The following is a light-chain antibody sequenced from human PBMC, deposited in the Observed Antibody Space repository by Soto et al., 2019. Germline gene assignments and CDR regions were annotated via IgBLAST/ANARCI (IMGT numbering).Light chain of an antibody. V-gene: IGKV3-15*01. CDR3: QQYNSWPPWT. J-gene: IGKJ1*01. Sequence: EVVMTQSPTTLSLSPGERATLSCRASQSVSSNLSWYQQKPGQPPRLLIYGGSTKATGIPARFSGSGSGTEFTLTISSLQSEDFALYYCQQYNSWPPWTFGQGTKVEIK. CDR2: GGS. CDR1: QSVSSN.